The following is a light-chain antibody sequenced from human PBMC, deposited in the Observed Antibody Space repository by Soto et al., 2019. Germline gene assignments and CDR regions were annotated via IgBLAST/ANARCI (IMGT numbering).Light chain of an antibody. J-gene: IGKJ1*01. CDR3: QQSCSTPQT. CDR1: QIISSY. CDR2: AAS. V-gene: IGKV1-39*01. Sequence: DILMTQSPCTLSASVGDRVTITCRASQIISSYLNWYQQKPGKAPKLLIYAASSWESGVPARFSGSGSGTDFTLTISRLQPEDFAAYYCQQSCSTPQTFGQGTKVDIK.